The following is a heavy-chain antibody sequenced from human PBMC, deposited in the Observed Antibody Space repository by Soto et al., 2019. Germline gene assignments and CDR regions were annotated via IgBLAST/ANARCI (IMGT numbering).Heavy chain of an antibody. Sequence: LSLTCTVSGGSISSGGYYWSWIRQHPGKGLEWIGYIYYSGSTYYNPSLKSRVTISVDTSKNQFSLKLSSVTAADTAVYYCARVMVRGVIREHYYYYMDVWGKGTTVTVSS. CDR2: IYYSGST. V-gene: IGHV4-31*03. D-gene: IGHD3-10*01. CDR3: ARVMVRGVIREHYYYYMDV. CDR1: GGSISSGGYY. J-gene: IGHJ6*03.